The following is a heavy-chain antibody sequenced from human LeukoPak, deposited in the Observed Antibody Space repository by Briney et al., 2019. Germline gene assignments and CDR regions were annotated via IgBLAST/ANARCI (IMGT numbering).Heavy chain of an antibody. Sequence: PGGSLKLSCAASGFTFSSYWMSWVRQAPGKGLEWVANIKEDGSEKYYVDSVKGRFTISRDNAKNSLYLQMNGLRAEDTAVYYCARDNYGGNFDYWGQGTLVTVSS. CDR1: GFTFSSYW. CDR2: IKEDGSEK. CDR3: ARDNYGGNFDY. J-gene: IGHJ4*02. V-gene: IGHV3-7*05. D-gene: IGHD4-23*01.